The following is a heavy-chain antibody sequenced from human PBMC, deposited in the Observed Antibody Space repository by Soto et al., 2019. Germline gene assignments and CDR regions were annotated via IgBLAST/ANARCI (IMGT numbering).Heavy chain of an antibody. CDR1: GFTFSNHA. CDR3: AKDRTAAARNFDY. Sequence: EVQLLESGGGLVQPGGSLRLSCAVSGFTFSNHAMSWVRQAPGKGLEWVSAISTAVGATYYADSVKGRFTISRDDSNNTLFLQMNSLRAEDTAVYYCAKDRTAAARNFDYWGQGTVVTVSS. J-gene: IGHJ4*02. CDR2: ISTAVGAT. D-gene: IGHD6-13*01. V-gene: IGHV3-23*01.